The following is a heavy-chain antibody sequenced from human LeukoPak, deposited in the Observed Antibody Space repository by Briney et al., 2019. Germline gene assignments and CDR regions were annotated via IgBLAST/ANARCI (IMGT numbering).Heavy chain of an antibody. D-gene: IGHD3-9*01. CDR2: FDPEDGET. CDR3: ATQDHTLTGYSGLGAFDI. CDR1: GYTLTELS. V-gene: IGHV1-24*01. J-gene: IGHJ3*02. Sequence: ASVKVSCKVSGYTLTELSMHWVRRAPGQGPEWMGGFDPEDGETIYAQKFQGRVTMTEDTSTDTAYMELSSLRSEDTAVYYCATQDHTLTGYSGLGAFDIWGQGTMVTVSS.